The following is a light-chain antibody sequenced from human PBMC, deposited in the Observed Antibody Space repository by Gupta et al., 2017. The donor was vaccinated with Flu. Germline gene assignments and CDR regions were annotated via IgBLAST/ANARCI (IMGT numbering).Light chain of an antibody. CDR1: SSNIGINT. J-gene: IGLJ2*01. Sequence: QSVLTQPPSVSVTPGQRVTISCSGSSSNIGINTVNWYQHLPGTAPKVLIYSNSQRPSGVPGRFAGSKSGTSAYLAISGLQSEDEADYDCAAWDDSLNALIFGGGTKLTV. CDR2: SNS. CDR3: AAWDDSLNALI. V-gene: IGLV1-44*01.